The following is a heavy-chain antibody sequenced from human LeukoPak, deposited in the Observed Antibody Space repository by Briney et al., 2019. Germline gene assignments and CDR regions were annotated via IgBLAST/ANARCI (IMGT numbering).Heavy chain of an antibody. V-gene: IGHV3-23*01. Sequence: GGSLRLSCAASGFIFSSYAMSWVRQAPGKGLEWVSTISGSGDSTYFADSVKGRFTISRDNSKNTLYLQMKSLRAADTAVYYCARGRVGNGYNYGPSDYWGQGTLVTVSS. D-gene: IGHD5-18*01. J-gene: IGHJ4*02. CDR2: ISGSGDST. CDR1: GFIFSSYA. CDR3: ARGRVGNGYNYGPSDY.